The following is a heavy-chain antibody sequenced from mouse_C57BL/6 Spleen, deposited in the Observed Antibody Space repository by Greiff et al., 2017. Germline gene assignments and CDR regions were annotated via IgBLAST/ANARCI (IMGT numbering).Heavy chain of an antibody. D-gene: IGHD2-5*01. CDR2: IDPETGGT. J-gene: IGHJ2*01. CDR1: GYTFTDYE. CDR3: TRESYSNLYYFDY. Sequence: VQLQQSGAELVRPGASVTLSCKASGYTFTDYEMHWVKQTPVHGLEWIGAIDPETGGTAYNQKFKGKAILTADKSSSTAYMELRSLTSEDSAVYYCTRESYSNLYYFDYWGQGTTLTVSS. V-gene: IGHV1-15*01.